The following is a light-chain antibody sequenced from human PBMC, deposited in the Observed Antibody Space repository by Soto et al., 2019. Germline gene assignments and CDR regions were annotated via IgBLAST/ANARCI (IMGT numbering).Light chain of an antibody. CDR3: QTWGTGYVV. CDR2: LNSDGSH. CDR1: SGHRSYT. V-gene: IGLV4-69*01. Sequence: QAVVTQSPSASASLGASVTLTCTLSSGHRSYTIAWHQQLPEKGPRYLMTLNSDGSHRKGDGIPDRFSGSSSGAERYLIISSLQSEDEADYYCQTWGTGYVVFGGGTKLTVL. J-gene: IGLJ2*01.